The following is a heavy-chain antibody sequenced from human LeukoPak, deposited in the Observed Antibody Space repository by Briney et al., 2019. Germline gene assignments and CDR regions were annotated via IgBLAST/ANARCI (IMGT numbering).Heavy chain of an antibody. Sequence: PSETLSLTCTVSGGSISSSSYYWGWIRQPPGKGLEWIGSIYYSGSTYYNPSLKSRVTISVDTSKNQFSLKLSSVTAADTAVYYCARRNSGIVATIDGEDDYYYYMDVWGKGTTVTVSS. V-gene: IGHV4-39*01. D-gene: IGHD5-12*01. J-gene: IGHJ6*03. CDR2: IYYSGST. CDR1: GGSISSSSYY. CDR3: ARRNSGIVATIDGEDDYYYYMDV.